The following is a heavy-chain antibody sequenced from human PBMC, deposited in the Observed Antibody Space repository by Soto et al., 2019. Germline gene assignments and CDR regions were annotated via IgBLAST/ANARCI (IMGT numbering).Heavy chain of an antibody. CDR3: ARAWYYDSSGLSSDAFDI. CDR1: GGTFSSYA. Sequence: QVQLVQSGAEVKKPGSSVKVSCKASGGTFSSYAISWVRQAPGQGLEWMGGIIPIFGTANYAQKFQGRVTITADESTSTAYMELSSLRSEDTAVYYCARAWYYDSSGLSSDAFDIWGQGTMVTVSS. V-gene: IGHV1-69*01. D-gene: IGHD3-22*01. CDR2: IIPIFGTA. J-gene: IGHJ3*02.